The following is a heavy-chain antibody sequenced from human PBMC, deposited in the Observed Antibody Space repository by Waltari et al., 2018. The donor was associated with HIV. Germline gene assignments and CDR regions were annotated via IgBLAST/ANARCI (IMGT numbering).Heavy chain of an antibody. CDR3: ARTNWDDAFDI. J-gene: IGHJ3*02. D-gene: IGHD1-1*01. CDR2: VFYSGST. V-gene: IGHV4-61*01. CDR1: GDSVTTGIYY. Sequence: QVQLQESGPGLVKPSETLSLTCTVSGDSVTTGIYYWSWLRQPPGKGLEWLGYVFYSGSTNYIPSLKSRVTMSLDTSKNLFSLKLTSVTAADTALYYCARTNWDDAFDIWGQGTMVIVSS.